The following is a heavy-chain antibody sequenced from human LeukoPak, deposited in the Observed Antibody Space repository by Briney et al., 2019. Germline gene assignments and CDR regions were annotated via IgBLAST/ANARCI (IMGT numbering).Heavy chain of an antibody. J-gene: IGHJ4*02. Sequence: GGSLRLSCAASGFTFSSYAMSWVRQAPGKGLEWVSAISGSGGSTDYVDSVKGRFTISRDNSKNTLYLQMNSLRAEDTAVYYCAKDMEPYYYGSGSYGGWGQGTLVTVSS. D-gene: IGHD3-10*01. CDR1: GFTFSSYA. CDR2: ISGSGGST. CDR3: AKDMEPYYYGSGSYGG. V-gene: IGHV3-23*01.